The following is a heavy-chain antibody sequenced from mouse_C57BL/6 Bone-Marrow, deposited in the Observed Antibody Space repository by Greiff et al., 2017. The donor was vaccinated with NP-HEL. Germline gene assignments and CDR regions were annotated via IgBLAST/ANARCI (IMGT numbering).Heavy chain of an antibody. CDR2: IYPRSGNT. CDR3: ARNYGSSPPWFAY. Sequence: VQLVESGAELARPGASVKLSCKASGYTFTSYGISWVKQRTGQGLEWIGEIYPRSGNTYYNEKFKGKATLTADKSSSTAYMELRSLTSEDSAVYFCARNYGSSPPWFAYWGQGTLVTVSA. D-gene: IGHD1-1*01. V-gene: IGHV1-81*01. J-gene: IGHJ3*01. CDR1: GYTFTSYG.